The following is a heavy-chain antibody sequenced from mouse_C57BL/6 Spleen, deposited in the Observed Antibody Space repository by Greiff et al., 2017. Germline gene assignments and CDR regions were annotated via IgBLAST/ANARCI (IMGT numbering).Heavy chain of an antibody. D-gene: IGHD2-4*01. CDR2: IYPRSGNT. Sequence: VKLMESGAELARPGASVKLSCKASGYTFTSYGISWVKQRTGQGLEWIGEIYPRSGNTYYNEKFKGKATLTADKSSSTAYMELRSLTSEDSAVYFCALYYDYDEGYWGQGTTLTVSS. V-gene: IGHV1-81*01. CDR1: GYTFTSYG. CDR3: ALYYDYDEGY. J-gene: IGHJ2*01.